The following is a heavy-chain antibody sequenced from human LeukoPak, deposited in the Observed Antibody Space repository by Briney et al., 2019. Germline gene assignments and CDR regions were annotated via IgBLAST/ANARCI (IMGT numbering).Heavy chain of an antibody. J-gene: IGHJ4*02. D-gene: IGHD3-10*01. CDR2: INAGNGNT. CDR3: ARDLWYYGSGSALEY. Sequence: ASVKVSCKASGYTFTSYAMHWVRQAPGQRLEWMGWINAGNGNTRYSQKFQGRVTITRDTSASTAYMELSSPRSEDTAVYYCARDLWYYGSGSALEYWGQGTLVTVSS. V-gene: IGHV1-3*01. CDR1: GYTFTSYA.